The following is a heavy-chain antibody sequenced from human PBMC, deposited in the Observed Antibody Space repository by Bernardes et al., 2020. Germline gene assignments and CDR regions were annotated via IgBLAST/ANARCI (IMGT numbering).Heavy chain of an antibody. CDR2: VLYSGPT. CDR3: TRDTRAVSGT. D-gene: IGHD6-19*01. V-gene: IGHV4-61*01. Sequence: SEALSLTCKVSSGSVSSGCFYWHWLRQPPGKGLEWIGCVLYSGPTYFHPSFTSRVAMSLDTSKNEFSLRLDSVTAADTAVYYCTRDTRAVSGTWGRGTLVTVSS. J-gene: IGHJ4*02. CDR1: SGSVSSGCFY.